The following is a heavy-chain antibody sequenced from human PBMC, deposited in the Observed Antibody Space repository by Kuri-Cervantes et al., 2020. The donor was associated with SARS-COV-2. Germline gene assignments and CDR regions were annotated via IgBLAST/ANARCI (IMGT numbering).Heavy chain of an antibody. V-gene: IGHV1-2*02. CDR3: ARSAGYCSSTSCPGGAGRLALYNWFDP. CDR2: INPNSGGT. D-gene: IGHD2-2*01. CDR1: GYTFTGYY. J-gene: IGHJ5*02. Sequence: ASVKVSCKASGYTFTGYYMHWVRQAPGQGLEWMGWINPNSGGTNYAQKFQGRVTMTRDTSISTAYMELSRLRSDDTAVYYCARSAGYCSSTSCPGGAGRLALYNWFDPWGQGTLVTVSS.